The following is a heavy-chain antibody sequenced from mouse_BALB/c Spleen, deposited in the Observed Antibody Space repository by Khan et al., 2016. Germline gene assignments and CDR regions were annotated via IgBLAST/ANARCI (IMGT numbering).Heavy chain of an antibody. V-gene: IGHV3-2*02. CDR2: ISYSGST. CDR1: GYSITSDYA. J-gene: IGHJ1*01. Sequence: VALVESGPGLVKPSQSLSLTCTVTGYSITSDYAWNWIRQFPGNKLEWMGYISYSGSTRYNPSLQSRISITRDTSKNQFFLQLNSVTTEDTATYYCATTTVVATRYFDVWGAGTTVTVSS. CDR3: ATTTVVATRYFDV. D-gene: IGHD1-1*01.